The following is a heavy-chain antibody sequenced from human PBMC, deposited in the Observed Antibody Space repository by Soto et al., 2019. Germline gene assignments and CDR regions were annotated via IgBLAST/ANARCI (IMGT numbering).Heavy chain of an antibody. J-gene: IGHJ6*02. V-gene: IGHV1-69*01. D-gene: IGHD3-16*01. CDR2: IIPIFSSR. Sequence: QVQLVQSGAEVKKPGSSVKVFCKTSRDTFNKYAFNWVRQAPGQGLEWMGWIIPIFSSRNYAEKFQGRVTITADDSTSTAYMELRSLRFEDTAVYSCARGETYLGVWGQGTTVTVSS. CDR3: ARGETYLGV. CDR1: RDTFNKYA.